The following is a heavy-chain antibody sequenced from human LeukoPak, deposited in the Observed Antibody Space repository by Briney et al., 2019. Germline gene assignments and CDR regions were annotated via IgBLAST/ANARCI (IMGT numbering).Heavy chain of an antibody. D-gene: IGHD4-23*01. V-gene: IGHV4-39*07. CDR1: GGSISSSSYY. J-gene: IGHJ4*02. CDR3: ARDGSTDYGGNSLAFDY. Sequence: SETLSLTCTVSGGSISSSSYYWGWIRQPPGKGLEWIGSIYYSGSTYYNPSLKSRVTISVDTSKNQFSLKLSSVTAADTAVYYCARDGSTDYGGNSLAFDYWGQGTLVTVSS. CDR2: IYYSGST.